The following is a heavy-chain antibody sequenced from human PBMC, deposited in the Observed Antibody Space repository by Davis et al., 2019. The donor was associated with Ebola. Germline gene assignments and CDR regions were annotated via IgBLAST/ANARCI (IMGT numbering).Heavy chain of an antibody. Sequence: PSETLSLTCAVYGGSFSGYYWSWIRQPPGKGLEWIGEINHSGSTNYNPSLKSRVTISVDTSKNQFSLKLSSVTAADTAVYYCARVEAGIGGFDYWGQGTLVTVSS. J-gene: IGHJ4*02. CDR1: GGSFSGYY. CDR2: INHSGST. CDR3: ARVEAGIGGFDY. V-gene: IGHV4-34*01. D-gene: IGHD2-15*01.